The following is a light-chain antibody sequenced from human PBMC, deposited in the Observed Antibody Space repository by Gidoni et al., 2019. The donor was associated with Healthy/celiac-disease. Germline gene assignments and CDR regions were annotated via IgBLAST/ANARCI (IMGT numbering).Light chain of an antibody. CDR2: KAS. CDR3: RQYNSYSPLT. V-gene: IGKV1-5*03. Sequence: DTQMTQSLSTLSASVGDRVTITCRASQSISSWLAWYQQKPGKAPKLLIYKASSLESGVPSRFCGGGSGTEFTLTISSLQPDDFATYYCRQYNSYSPLTFGGGTKVEIK. J-gene: IGKJ4*01. CDR1: QSISSW.